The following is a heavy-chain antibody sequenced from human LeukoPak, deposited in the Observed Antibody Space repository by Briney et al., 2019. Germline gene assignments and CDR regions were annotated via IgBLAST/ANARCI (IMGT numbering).Heavy chain of an antibody. J-gene: IGHJ4*02. CDR3: ARDSPTTVTNYYFDY. CDR1: GFTFSSYW. CDR2: TKRDESEK. V-gene: IGHV3-7*01. D-gene: IGHD4-17*01. Sequence: GGSLRLSCAASGFTFSSYWMSWVRQAPGKGLEWVANTKRDESEKYYVDSVKGRFTISRDNAKNSLYLQMNSLRAEDTAVYYCARDSPTTVTNYYFDYWGQGTLVTVSS.